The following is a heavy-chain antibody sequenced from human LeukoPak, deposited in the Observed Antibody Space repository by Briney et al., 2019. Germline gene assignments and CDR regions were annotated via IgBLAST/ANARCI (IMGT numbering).Heavy chain of an antibody. V-gene: IGHV3-7*01. CDR1: GFTLSRYW. D-gene: IGHD5-24*01. CDR3: ANVGDGYSDAFYI. Sequence: GGSLRLSCAASGFTLSRYWMTWVRQAPGKGLEFMACIEQDGNEKYYVGSVKGRFTVSRDTATNSLHLQMNSLRVEDTAMYYCANVGDGYSDAFYIWGQGTMVTVSS. CDR2: IEQDGNEK. J-gene: IGHJ3*02.